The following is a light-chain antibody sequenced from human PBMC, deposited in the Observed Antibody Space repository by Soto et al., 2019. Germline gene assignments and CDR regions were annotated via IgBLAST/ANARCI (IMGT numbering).Light chain of an antibody. J-gene: IGKJ1*01. CDR1: QSVTSN. CDR3: QEYNDWPRGT. CDR2: GAS. Sequence: EIVLTQSPATVSLSPGESATLSCRASQSVTSNYLAWYQQKPGQAPRLLIFGASIRATDVPDRFSGSGSGTDFTLTISSLQSEDFVLYYCQEYNDWPRGTFGQGTKVDI. V-gene: IGKV3-15*01.